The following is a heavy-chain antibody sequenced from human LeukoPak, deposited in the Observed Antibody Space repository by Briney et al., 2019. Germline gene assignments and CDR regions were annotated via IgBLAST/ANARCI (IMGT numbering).Heavy chain of an antibody. Sequence: PGGSLRLSCAASGFTFSDYYMSWIRQAPGKGLEWVSYISSSGSTIYYADSVKGRFTISRDNAKNSLYLQMNSLRAEDTAVYYCASGPNIIVVVPAANHGGWGDVWGKGTTVTVSS. D-gene: IGHD2-2*01. J-gene: IGHJ6*04. CDR3: ASGPNIIVVVPAANHGGWGDV. CDR1: GFTFSDYY. CDR2: ISSSGSTI. V-gene: IGHV3-11*01.